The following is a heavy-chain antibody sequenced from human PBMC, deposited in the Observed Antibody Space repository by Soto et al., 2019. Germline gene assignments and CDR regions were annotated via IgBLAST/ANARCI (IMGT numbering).Heavy chain of an antibody. V-gene: IGHV4-30-4*02. J-gene: IGHJ5*02. CDR2: ISYSGTT. D-gene: IGHD5-18*01. CDR1: GDSISSINNY. CDR3: ARGRGYSYGLDP. Sequence: SDTLSLTCTVSGDSISSINNYWSWIRQPPGEGLEWIGFISYSGTTSYSPSLKSRVAISLDTSKNQFSLSLNFVTAADTAVYYCARGRGYSYGLDPWGQGSLVTVSS.